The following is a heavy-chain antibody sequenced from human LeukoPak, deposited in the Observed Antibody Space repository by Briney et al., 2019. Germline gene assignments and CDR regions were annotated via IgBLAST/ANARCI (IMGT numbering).Heavy chain of an antibody. V-gene: IGHV3-33*01. CDR2: IWYDGSNK. CDR1: GFTFSSYG. Sequence: GRSLRLSCAASGFTFSSYGMHWVRQAPGKGLEWVTVIWYDGSNKYYADSVKGRFTISRDNAKNSLYLQMNSLRAEDTAVYYCARATSYYFPLDYWGQGTLVPVSS. J-gene: IGHJ4*02. D-gene: IGHD3-22*01. CDR3: ARATSYYFPLDY.